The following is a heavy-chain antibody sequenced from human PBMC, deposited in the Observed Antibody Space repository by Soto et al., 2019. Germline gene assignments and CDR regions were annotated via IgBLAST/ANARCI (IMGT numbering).Heavy chain of an antibody. V-gene: IGHV4-4*02. CDR3: ARNGDCERGPCYVGWFDP. D-gene: IGHD2-21*01. CDR2: ISPRGET. J-gene: IGHJ5*02. Sequence: QVQLQESGPGLVKPSETLSLTCTVSSGAMNNVYWWSWVRQTPGKGLEWIGEISPRGETNYNPSLKGRVTVSKDMSQNHFSVRLTSVTAADTAMYYCARNGDCERGPCYVGWFDPWGQGIRVTVSS. CDR1: SGAMNNVYW.